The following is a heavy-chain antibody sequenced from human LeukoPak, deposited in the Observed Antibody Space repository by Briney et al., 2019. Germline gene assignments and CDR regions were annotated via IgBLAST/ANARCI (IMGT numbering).Heavy chain of an antibody. D-gene: IGHD2-21*02. J-gene: IGHJ3*02. CDR2: IIPIFGTA. Sequence: SVKVSCKASGGTFSSYPISWVRQAPGQGLEWMGRIIPIFGTANYAQKFQGRVTITTDESTSTAYMELSSLRSEDTAVYYCASRAYCGGDCYWRGAFDIWGQGTMVTVSS. CDR3: ASRAYCGGDCYWRGAFDI. CDR1: GGTFSSYP. V-gene: IGHV1-69*05.